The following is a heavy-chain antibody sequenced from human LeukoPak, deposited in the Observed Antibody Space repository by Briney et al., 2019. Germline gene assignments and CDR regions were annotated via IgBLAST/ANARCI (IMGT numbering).Heavy chain of an antibody. J-gene: IGHJ4*02. V-gene: IGHV3-48*01. D-gene: IGHD1-26*01. Sequence: GGSLRLSCAASEFTFSSYTMNWVRQPPGKGLEWVSNIGTSSTTIYYADSVKGRFTISRDNAKNSLYLQMNSLRADDTAVYYCAATGGSYQTFDYWGRGTLVTVSS. CDR2: IGTSSTTI. CDR1: EFTFSSYT. CDR3: AATGGSYQTFDY.